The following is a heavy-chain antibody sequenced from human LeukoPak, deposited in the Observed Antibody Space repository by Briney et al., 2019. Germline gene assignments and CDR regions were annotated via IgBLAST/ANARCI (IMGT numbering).Heavy chain of an antibody. CDR3: ARSPDYGGNSVDY. V-gene: IGHV3-21*01. Sequence: GGSLRLSCAASGFTFSSYEMNWVRQAPGKGLEWVSSISSSSGYIYYADSVKGRFTISRDNAKNSLYLQMNSLRAEDTAVYYCARSPDYGGNSVDYWGQGTLVTVSS. CDR2: ISSSSGYI. J-gene: IGHJ4*02. CDR1: GFTFSSYE. D-gene: IGHD4-23*01.